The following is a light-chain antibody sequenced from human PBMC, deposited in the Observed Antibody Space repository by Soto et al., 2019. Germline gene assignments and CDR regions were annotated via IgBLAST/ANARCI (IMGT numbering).Light chain of an antibody. Sequence: QAVVTQEPSLTVSPGGTVTLTCGSSTGAVTRGHWPYWVQQKPDQAPRTLIFDTNNKHSWTPRRFSGSLLGGTAALTLSGAQPEDEADYYCLLTYGDDRVFGGGTKLTVL. CDR2: DTN. J-gene: IGLJ3*02. CDR1: TGAVTRGHW. V-gene: IGLV7-46*01. CDR3: LLTYGDDRV.